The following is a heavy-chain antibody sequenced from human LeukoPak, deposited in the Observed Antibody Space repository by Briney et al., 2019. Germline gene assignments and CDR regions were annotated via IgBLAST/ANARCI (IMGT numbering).Heavy chain of an antibody. Sequence: GGSLRLSCAASGFXFSGYWISWVRQAPGKGLEWVANIKQDGSMKFYVDSVKGRFTISRDNAKDSLYLQMNSLRAEDTAVYYCARAYGMDVWGQGTTVTVSS. CDR1: GFXFSGYW. CDR2: IKQDGSMK. D-gene: IGHD3-16*01. CDR3: ARAYGMDV. V-gene: IGHV3-7*04. J-gene: IGHJ6*02.